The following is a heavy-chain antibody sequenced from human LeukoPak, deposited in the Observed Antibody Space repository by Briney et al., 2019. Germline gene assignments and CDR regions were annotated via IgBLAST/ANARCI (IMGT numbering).Heavy chain of an antibody. CDR1: GFTFSDYY. D-gene: IGHD4-17*01. CDR2: ISGSGRTI. Sequence: GGSLRLSCAASGFTFSDYYMSWFRQAPGKGLEWLSHISGSGRTIYYADSVKGRLTVSRDTAKNSLYLQMNALRAEDTAVYYCAKDLTGTYAFDFWGQGTVVTASS. V-gene: IGHV3-11*04. CDR3: AKDLTGTYAFDF. J-gene: IGHJ3*01.